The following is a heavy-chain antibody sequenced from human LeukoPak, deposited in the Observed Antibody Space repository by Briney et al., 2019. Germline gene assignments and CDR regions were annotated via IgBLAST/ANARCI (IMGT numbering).Heavy chain of an antibody. V-gene: IGHV4-31*03. CDR1: GGSISSGGYY. CDR3: ARAQYSSSWGWFDP. Sequence: SQTLSLTCTVSGGSISSGGYYWSWIRQHPGKGLEWIGYIYYSGSTYYNPSLKSRVTISVDTSKNQFSLKLSSVTAADTAVYYCARAQYSSSWGWFDPWGQGTLVTVSS. CDR2: IYYSGST. J-gene: IGHJ5*02. D-gene: IGHD6-6*01.